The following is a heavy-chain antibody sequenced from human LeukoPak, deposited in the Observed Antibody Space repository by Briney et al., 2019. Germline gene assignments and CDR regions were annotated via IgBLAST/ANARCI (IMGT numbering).Heavy chain of an antibody. CDR3: ARADGTGGPYDY. V-gene: IGHV3-53*01. CDR1: GFTVSSNY. Sequence: GGSLRLSCAVSGFTVSSNYMSWVRQAPGKELEWVSVIYSGGSTHYADSVKGRFTISRDNSKDTVFLQMNSLRAEDTAVYYCARADGTGGPYDYWGQGTLVTVSS. CDR2: IYSGGST. J-gene: IGHJ4*02. D-gene: IGHD3/OR15-3a*01.